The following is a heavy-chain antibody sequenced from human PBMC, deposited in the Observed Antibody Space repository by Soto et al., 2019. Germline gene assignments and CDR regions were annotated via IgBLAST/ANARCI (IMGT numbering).Heavy chain of an antibody. D-gene: IGHD2-21*02. Sequence: EVQLVESGGGLVKPGGSLRLSCAASGFTFSSYSMNWVRQAPGKGLEWDSSISSSSSYIYYADSVKGRFTISRDNAKNSLYLQMNSLRAEDTAVYYCARDPRAYCGGDCYANWFDPWGQGTLVTVSS. CDR2: ISSSSSYI. J-gene: IGHJ5*02. CDR1: GFTFSSYS. V-gene: IGHV3-21*01. CDR3: ARDPRAYCGGDCYANWFDP.